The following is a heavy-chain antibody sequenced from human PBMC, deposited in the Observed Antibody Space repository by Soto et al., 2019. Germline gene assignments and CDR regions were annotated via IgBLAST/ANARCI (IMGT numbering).Heavy chain of an antibody. CDR2: INAYNGNT. CDR3: ARAIAGGYGHTTLDY. J-gene: IGHJ4*02. V-gene: IGHV1-18*01. Sequence: QIQLVQSGPEVKNPGASVKVSCKASGYTFRNYGITWVRQAPGQGLEWMGWINAYNGNTNYAQTLQGIVIMTTDTSTRIAYMELRSLRSDDTAVYYCARAIAGGYGHTTLDYWGQGTLVTASS. D-gene: IGHD5-18*01. CDR1: GYTFRNYG.